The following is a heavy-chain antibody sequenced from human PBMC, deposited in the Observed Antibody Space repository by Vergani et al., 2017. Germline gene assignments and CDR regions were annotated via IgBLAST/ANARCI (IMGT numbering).Heavy chain of an antibody. J-gene: IGHJ5*01. V-gene: IGHV1-46*01. CDR3: AGDGRYCSISSCYVGLDWFDS. D-gene: IGHD2-2*01. Sequence: QVQLVQSGAEVKKPGASAKVSCKASGYTFTSYYMHWVRQAPGQGLEWMGIINPSGGSTSYAQKFQGRVTMTRDTSTRTVYMELSSLRSEDTAVYYCAGDGRYCSISSCYVGLDWFDSWGQGTLVIVSA. CDR1: GYTFTSYY. CDR2: INPSGGST.